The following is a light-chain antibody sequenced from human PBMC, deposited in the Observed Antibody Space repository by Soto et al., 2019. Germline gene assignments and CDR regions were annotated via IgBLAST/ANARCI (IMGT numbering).Light chain of an antibody. Sequence: DTVMTQSPLSLSVTPGEPASISCRCSQSLLHSNGYNYLDWYVQKPGQSPQLLIYLGSNRASGVPERFSVSESGTDFTLKISRVEAEDVGVYYCMQSLQSPVSFGGGTKVEIK. V-gene: IGKV2-28*01. CDR3: MQSLQSPVS. CDR2: LGS. J-gene: IGKJ4*01. CDR1: QSLLHSNGYNY.